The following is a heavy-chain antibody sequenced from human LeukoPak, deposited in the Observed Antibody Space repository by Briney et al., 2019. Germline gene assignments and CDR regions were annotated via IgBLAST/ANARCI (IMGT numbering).Heavy chain of an antibody. CDR3: ARGRALNIVVVTANRYYFDY. CDR2: INHSGST. D-gene: IGHD2-21*02. Sequence: SETLSLTCAVYGGSFSGYYWSWIRQPPGKGLEWIGEINHSGSTNYNPSLKSRVTISVDTSKNQFSLKLSSVTAADTAVYYCARGRALNIVVVTANRYYFDYWGQGTLVTVSS. J-gene: IGHJ4*02. V-gene: IGHV4-34*01. CDR1: GGSFSGYY.